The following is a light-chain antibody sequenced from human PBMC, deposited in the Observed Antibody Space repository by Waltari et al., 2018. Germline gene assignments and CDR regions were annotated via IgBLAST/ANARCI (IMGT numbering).Light chain of an antibody. CDR1: SGSLSTTSY. Sequence: QTVVTQEPSLSVSPGGTVTLTCALSSGSLSTTSYASWYQQIPGQTPRTLVYKAYSRSSGVPDRFSGSILGNKAALIITGAQADDEAVYYCLIYMGSGIWVFGGGTKLTVL. V-gene: IGLV8-61*01. CDR2: KAY. CDR3: LIYMGSGIWV. J-gene: IGLJ3*02.